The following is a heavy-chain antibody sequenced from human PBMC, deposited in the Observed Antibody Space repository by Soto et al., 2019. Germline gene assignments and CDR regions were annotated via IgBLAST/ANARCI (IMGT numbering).Heavy chain of an antibody. D-gene: IGHD3-9*01. CDR2: ISSSSSTI. J-gene: IGHJ4*02. CDR3: AKGDYDILTGYSPPGVY. Sequence: GGSLRLSCAASGFTFSSYSMNWVRQAPGKGLEWVSYISSSSSTIYYADSVKGRFTISRDNSKNTLYLQMNSLRAEDTAVYYCAKGDYDILTGYSPPGVYWGQGTLVTVSS. V-gene: IGHV3-48*01. CDR1: GFTFSSYS.